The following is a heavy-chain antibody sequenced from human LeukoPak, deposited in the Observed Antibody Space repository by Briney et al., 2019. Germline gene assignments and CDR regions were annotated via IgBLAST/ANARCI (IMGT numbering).Heavy chain of an antibody. CDR2: ISYDGSNK. J-gene: IGHJ4*02. CDR1: GFTFSSYA. V-gene: IGHV3-30*04. D-gene: IGHD6-19*01. Sequence: GGSLRLSCAASGFTFSSYATHWVRQAPGKGLEWVAVISYDGSNKYYADSVKGRFTISRDNSKNTLYLQMNSLRAEDTAVYYCARDRQRLAFDYWGQGTLVTVSS. CDR3: ARDRQRLAFDY.